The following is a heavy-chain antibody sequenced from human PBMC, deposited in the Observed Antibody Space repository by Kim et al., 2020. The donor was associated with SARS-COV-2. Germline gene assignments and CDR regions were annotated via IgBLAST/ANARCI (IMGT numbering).Heavy chain of an antibody. V-gene: IGHV3-7*03. CDR3: ARDFLSHGYYDILTGYYRGYYYGMDV. Sequence: GGSLRLSWAASGFTFSSYWMSWVRQAPGKGLEWVANIKQDGSEKYYVDSVKGRFTISRDNAKNSLYLQMNSLRAEDTAVYYCARDFLSHGYYDILTGYYRGYYYGMDVWGQGTTVTVSS. CDR1: GFTFSSYW. CDR2: IKQDGSEK. J-gene: IGHJ6*02. D-gene: IGHD3-9*01.